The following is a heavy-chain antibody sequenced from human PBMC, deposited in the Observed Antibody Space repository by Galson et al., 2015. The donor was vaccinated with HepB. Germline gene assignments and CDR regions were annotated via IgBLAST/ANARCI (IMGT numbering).Heavy chain of an antibody. J-gene: IGHJ5*02. D-gene: IGHD6-6*01. CDR3: AGIPRLLVAARRGWFDP. CDR2: INHSGST. V-gene: IGHV4-34*01. Sequence: ETLSLTCAVYGGSFSGYYWSWIRQPPGKGLEWIGEINHSGSTNYNPSLKSRVTISVDTSKNQFSLKLSSVTAADTAVYYCAGIPRLLVAARRGWFDPWGQGTLVTVSS. CDR1: GGSFSGYY.